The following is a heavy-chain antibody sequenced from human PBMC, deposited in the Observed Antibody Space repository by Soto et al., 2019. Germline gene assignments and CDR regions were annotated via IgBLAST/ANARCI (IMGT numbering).Heavy chain of an antibody. CDR1: GYSFTSYW. Sequence: GESLKISCKGSGYSFTSYWIGWVRQMPGKGLEWMGIIYPGDSDTGYSPSFQGQVTISADKSISTAYLQWSSLKASDTAMYYCARSLGYCSGGSCYENWFDPWGQGTLVTVSS. CDR3: ARSLGYCSGGSCYENWFDP. V-gene: IGHV5-51*01. CDR2: IYPGDSDT. D-gene: IGHD2-15*01. J-gene: IGHJ5*02.